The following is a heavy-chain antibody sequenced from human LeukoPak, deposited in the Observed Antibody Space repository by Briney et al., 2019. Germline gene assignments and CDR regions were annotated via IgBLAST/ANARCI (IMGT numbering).Heavy chain of an antibody. V-gene: IGHV3-23*01. D-gene: IGHD1-26*01. CDR3: AKRGAEVGATVAPGDY. J-gene: IGHJ4*02. CDR2: ISGSGGST. Sequence: PGGSLRLSCAASGFTFTSYAMSWVRQAPGKGLEWVSAISGSGGSTYYADSVKGRFTIFSDNSKNTLSLQMNSLRAEDTAVYYCAKRGAEVGATVAPGDYWGQGTLVTVSS. CDR1: GFTFTSYA.